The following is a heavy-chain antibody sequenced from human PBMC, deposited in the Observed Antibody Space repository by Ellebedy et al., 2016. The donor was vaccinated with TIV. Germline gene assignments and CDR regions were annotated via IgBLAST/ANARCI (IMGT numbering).Heavy chain of an antibody. J-gene: IGHJ5*02. CDR3: SIAVDGTTWFDP. V-gene: IGHV5-10-1*04. Sequence: GESLKISCQASGYSFTSYWISWVRQMPGKGLEWMGRIDPSDSYTNYSPSFQGQVTISADKSISTAYLQLSNLKASDTAIYYCSIAVDGTTWFDPWGQGTLVTVSS. D-gene: IGHD5-24*01. CDR2: IDPSDSYT. CDR1: GYSFTSYW.